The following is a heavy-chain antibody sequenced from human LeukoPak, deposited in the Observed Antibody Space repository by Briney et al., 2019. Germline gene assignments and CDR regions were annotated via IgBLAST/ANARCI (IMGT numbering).Heavy chain of an antibody. CDR2: IWYDGSNK. Sequence: GGSLRRSCAASGFIFSTYGMHWFRQAPGKGLEWVAVIWYDGSNKYYADSVKGRFTISRDDSKNTLYLQMNSLRAEDTAVYYCARVGGMTTLDSWGQGTLVTVSS. J-gene: IGHJ4*02. D-gene: IGHD4-17*01. CDR3: ARVGGMTTLDS. V-gene: IGHV3-33*01. CDR1: GFIFSTYG.